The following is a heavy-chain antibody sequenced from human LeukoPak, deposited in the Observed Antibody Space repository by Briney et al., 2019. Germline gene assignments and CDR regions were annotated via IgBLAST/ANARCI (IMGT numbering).Heavy chain of an antibody. CDR3: AGGTGENFDY. D-gene: IGHD7-27*01. J-gene: IGHJ4*02. CDR1: GGSISSSGYC. V-gene: IGHV4-39*01. Sequence: PSETLSLTCTVSGGSISSSGYCWGWIRQPPGKGLEWIGNFYYSGSTYYNPSLKSRVTISVDTSMNQFSLKLSSVTAADTAVYYCAGGTGENFDYWGQGTLVTVSS. CDR2: FYYSGST.